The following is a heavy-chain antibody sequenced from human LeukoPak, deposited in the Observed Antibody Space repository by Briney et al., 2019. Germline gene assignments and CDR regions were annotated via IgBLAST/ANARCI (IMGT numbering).Heavy chain of an antibody. Sequence: PGGSLRLSCAASGFTFSSYSMNWVRQAPGKGLEWVSSISSSSSYIYYADSVKGRFTISRDNAKNSLYLQMNSLRAEDTAVYYCARDYYDSSGYYVSYYYYGMDVWGQGTTVTLSS. CDR2: ISSSSSYI. J-gene: IGHJ6*02. V-gene: IGHV3-21*01. CDR1: GFTFSSYS. D-gene: IGHD3-22*01. CDR3: ARDYYDSSGYYVSYYYYGMDV.